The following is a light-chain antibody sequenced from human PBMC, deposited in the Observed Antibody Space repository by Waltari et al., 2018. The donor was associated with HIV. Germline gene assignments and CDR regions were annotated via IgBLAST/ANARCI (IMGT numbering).Light chain of an antibody. CDR1: SSNPGAGYD. Sequence: HSVLPQPPSVSGALGQRVTISCTGSSSNPGAGYDVHWYQQLPGTAPKHLIYKTNSRPSGVPDRLSGCKSGTSASLASTGLQAEDEADDHCQSYDSSLSVSRVFGGGTKLTVL. CDR3: QSYDSSLSVSRV. CDR2: KTN. V-gene: IGLV1-40*01. J-gene: IGLJ3*02.